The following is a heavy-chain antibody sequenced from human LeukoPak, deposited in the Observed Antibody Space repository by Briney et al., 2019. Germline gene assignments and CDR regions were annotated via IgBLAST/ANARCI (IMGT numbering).Heavy chain of an antibody. V-gene: IGHV4-39*01. D-gene: IGHD6-13*01. CDR2: IYYSGST. CDR1: GGSISSSSYY. J-gene: IGHJ3*02. CDR3: ARVLIEQQLAKHAFDI. Sequence: KPSEPLSLTCTVSGGSISSSSYYWGWLRQPPGKGLEWIGSIYYSGSTYYNPSLKSRVTISVDTSKNQFSLKLSSVTAADTAVYYCARVLIEQQLAKHAFDIWGQGTMVTGSS.